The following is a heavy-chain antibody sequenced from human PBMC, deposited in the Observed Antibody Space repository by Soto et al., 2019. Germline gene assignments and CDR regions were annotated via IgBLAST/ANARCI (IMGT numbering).Heavy chain of an antibody. CDR3: ARGTWMASWSYYRGYDAVDI. CDR1: GYTFTSYY. D-gene: IGHD1-26*01. J-gene: IGHJ3*02. V-gene: IGHV1-46*01. Sequence: ASVKVSCKASGYTFTSYYMHWVRQAPGQGLEWMGIINPSGGSTTYAQKFQGRVTMTRDTSTSTVYMELSSLRAEDTAVYYCARGTWMASWSYYRGYDAVDIWGQATMVTFSS. CDR2: INPSGGST.